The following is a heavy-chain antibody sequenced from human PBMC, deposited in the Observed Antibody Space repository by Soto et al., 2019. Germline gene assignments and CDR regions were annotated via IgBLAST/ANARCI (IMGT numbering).Heavy chain of an antibody. V-gene: IGHV4-59*01. CDR2: IYYRGST. CDR3: ASSAIVGREVNTWFDP. J-gene: IGHJ5*02. CDR1: GDSITGSH. D-gene: IGHD1-26*01. Sequence: QVHLQESGPGLVKASETLSLTCTVSGDSITGSHWNWIRQPLGKPLEWIGYIYYRGSTNYNPSLKGRLTLSVDTSKNQIFLRLNSVTAADTAVYYCASSAIVGREVNTWFDPWGQGILVTVSS.